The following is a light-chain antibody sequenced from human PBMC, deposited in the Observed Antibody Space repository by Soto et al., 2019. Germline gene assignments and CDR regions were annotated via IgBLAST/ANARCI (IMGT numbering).Light chain of an antibody. CDR2: GAS. CDR1: QSVSSSY. V-gene: IGKV3-20*01. CDR3: QQYGISALT. J-gene: IGKJ4*01. Sequence: EIVLTQSPGTLSLSPGERATLSCRASQSVSSSYLAWYQQKPGQAPRLLIYGASSRATGIPDRFSGSGSGTDFPLTISRLEPEDFAVYYCQQYGISALTFGGGTKVQIK.